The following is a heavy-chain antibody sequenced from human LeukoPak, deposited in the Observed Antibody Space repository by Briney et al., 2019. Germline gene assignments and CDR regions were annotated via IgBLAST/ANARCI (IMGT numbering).Heavy chain of an antibody. D-gene: IGHD5-24*01. V-gene: IGHV4-59*12. CDR1: GGSISSYY. CDR2: IYYGGST. J-gene: IGHJ4*02. CDR3: ARGSTPINDADGPYYFDY. Sequence: SETLSLTCTVSGGSISSYYWSWIRQPPGKGLEWIGYIYYGGSTNYNPSLKSRVTISVDTSKNQFSLKLSSVTAADTAVYYCARGSTPINDADGPYYFDYWGQGTLVTVSS.